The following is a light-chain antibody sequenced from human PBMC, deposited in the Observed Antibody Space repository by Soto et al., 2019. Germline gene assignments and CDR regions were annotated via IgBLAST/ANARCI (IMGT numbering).Light chain of an antibody. V-gene: IGKV4-1*01. J-gene: IGKJ3*01. CDR1: QSVLYSSNNKNY. Sequence: DIVMTQSPDSLAVSLGERATINCKSSQSVLYSSNNKNYLAWYQQKPGQPPKLLIYCASTREFGVPDRFSGSGSGTYFTLPISSLQAEDVAVYYCQQYYSTPFTFGPGTKVDIK. CDR3: QQYYSTPFT. CDR2: CAS.